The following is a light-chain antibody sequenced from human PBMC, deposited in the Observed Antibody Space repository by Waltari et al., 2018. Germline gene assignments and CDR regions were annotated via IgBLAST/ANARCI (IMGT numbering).Light chain of an antibody. J-gene: IGLJ3*02. CDR2: DDS. CDR3: QVWDGSSDHRV. CDR1: NIGSKS. Sequence: SYVLTQPPSVSVAPGKTARTTCGGDNIGSKSVHWYQRKPGQAPVLVIYDDSDRPSGIPERFSGSNSGNTATLTISRVEAGDEADYSCQVWDGSSDHRVFGGGTKVTVL. V-gene: IGLV3-21*04.